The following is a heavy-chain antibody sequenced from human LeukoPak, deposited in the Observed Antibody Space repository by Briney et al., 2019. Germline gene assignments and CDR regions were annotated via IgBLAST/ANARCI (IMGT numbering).Heavy chain of an antibody. CDR3: ARGQRFLEWLLP. Sequence: ASVKVSCKASGYTFTSYDINWARQATGQGLEWMGWMNPNSGNTGYAQKFQGRVTITRNTSISTAYMELSSLRSEDTAVYYCARGQRFLEWLLPWGQGTLVTVSS. D-gene: IGHD3-3*01. V-gene: IGHV1-8*03. CDR1: GYTFTSYD. J-gene: IGHJ5*02. CDR2: MNPNSGNT.